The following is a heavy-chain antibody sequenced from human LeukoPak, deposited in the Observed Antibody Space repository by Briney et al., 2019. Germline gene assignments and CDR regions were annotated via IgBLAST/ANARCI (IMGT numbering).Heavy chain of an antibody. CDR3: APDPNKWLRNY. D-gene: IGHD5-12*01. Sequence: GGSLRLSCAASGFTFSSYWMNWVRQAPGKGLEWVSDISGSGGSTYYADSVKGRFTISRDNSNNTLYLQMNSLRVEDTAVYYCAPDPNKWLRNYWGQGTLVTVSS. J-gene: IGHJ4*02. CDR2: ISGSGGST. CDR1: GFTFSSYW. V-gene: IGHV3-23*01.